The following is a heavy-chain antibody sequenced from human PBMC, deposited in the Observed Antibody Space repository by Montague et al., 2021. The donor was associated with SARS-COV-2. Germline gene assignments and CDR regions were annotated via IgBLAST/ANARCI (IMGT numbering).Heavy chain of an antibody. CDR2: IYYSGST. CDR1: GGSISSGGYY. V-gene: IGHV4-31*03. CDR3: GSDTTAYFRFDY. Sequence: TLSLTCTVSGGSISSGGYYWSWIRQHPGKGLEWIGYIYYSGSTYYNPSLKSRVTISVDTSKNQFSLKLSSVTAADTAFYYCGSDTTAYFRFDYWGRGTLISVAS. D-gene: IGHD3-9*01. J-gene: IGHJ4*02.